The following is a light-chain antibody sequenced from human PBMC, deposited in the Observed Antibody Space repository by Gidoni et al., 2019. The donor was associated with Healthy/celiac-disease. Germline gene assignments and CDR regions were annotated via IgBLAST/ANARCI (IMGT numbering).Light chain of an antibody. CDR1: QSISSY. V-gene: IGKV1-39*01. J-gene: IGKJ4*01. Sequence: IQMTQSPSSLSASVGDRVTNICRASQSISSYLNWYQQKPEKAPKLLIYAASSLQSGVPSRFSGSGSGTDFTLTISSLQPEDFATYYCQQSYSTPLTFGGGTKVEIK. CDR3: QQSYSTPLT. CDR2: AAS.